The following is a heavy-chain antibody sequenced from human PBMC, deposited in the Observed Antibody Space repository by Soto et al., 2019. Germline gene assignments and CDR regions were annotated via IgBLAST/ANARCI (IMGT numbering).Heavy chain of an antibody. J-gene: IGHJ4*02. D-gene: IGHD1-20*01. CDR2: ISVSDAFI. CDR3: TRETVAGITGLDY. V-gene: IGHV3-23*01. CDR1: GFNVGAFA. Sequence: GSLRLSCAASGFNVGAFAVNWVRQAPGKGLEWVSGISVSDAFIYYADSVRGRFSISRDASENILYLQMNSLRVDDTALYYCTRETVAGITGLDYWGPGTLVTVSS.